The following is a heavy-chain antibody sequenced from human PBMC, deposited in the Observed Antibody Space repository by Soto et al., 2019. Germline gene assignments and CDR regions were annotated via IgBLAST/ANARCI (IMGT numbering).Heavy chain of an antibody. CDR3: ARVARGGVVLVPAARGPHAHYYYGMDV. V-gene: IGHV1-46*01. CDR2: INPSGGST. J-gene: IGHJ6*02. D-gene: IGHD2-2*01. CDR1: GYTFTSYY. Sequence: ASVKVSCKASGYTFTSYYMHWVRQAPGQGLEWMGIINPSGGSTSYAQKFQGRVTMTRDTSTSTVYMELSSLRSEDTAVYYCARVARGGVVLVPAARGPHAHYYYGMDVRCQGTTVTVSS.